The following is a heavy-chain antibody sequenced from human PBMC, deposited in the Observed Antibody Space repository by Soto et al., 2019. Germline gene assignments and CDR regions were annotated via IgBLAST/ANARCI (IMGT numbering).Heavy chain of an antibody. D-gene: IGHD2-2*01. CDR2: IDPSDSYT. Sequence: ESLKISCKGSGYSFTSYWVSLVRQVPGKGLEWMGRIDPSDSYTNNSPSFQGHVTISADKSISTAYLQWSSLKASDTAMYYCARQGGIVVVPAATNPAGYYYGMDVWGQGTTVTVSS. CDR1: GYSFTSYW. CDR3: ARQGGIVVVPAATNPAGYYYGMDV. J-gene: IGHJ6*02. V-gene: IGHV5-10-1*01.